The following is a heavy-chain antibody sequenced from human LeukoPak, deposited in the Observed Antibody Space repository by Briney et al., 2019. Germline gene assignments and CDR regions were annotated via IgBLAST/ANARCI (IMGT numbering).Heavy chain of an antibody. D-gene: IGHD5-12*01. J-gene: IGHJ3*02. CDR2: ISSTGTTI. V-gene: IGHV3-48*03. CDR3: ARERVATGGDAFDI. CDR1: GFTFSSYE. Sequence: GGSLRLSCAASGFTFSSYEMNWVRQAPGKGLQWVSYISSTGTTIYYADSVKGRFTISRDNAKNSLSLQMNSLRAEDTAVYYCARERVATGGDAFDIWGQGTMVTVSS.